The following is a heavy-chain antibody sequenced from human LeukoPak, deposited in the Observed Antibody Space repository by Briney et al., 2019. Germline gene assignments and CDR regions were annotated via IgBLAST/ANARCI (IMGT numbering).Heavy chain of an antibody. Sequence: PSETLSLTCTVSGGSISSSSYYWSWIRQPPGKGLEWIGYIYYSGSTNYNPSLKSRVTISVDTSKNQFSLKLSSVTAADTAVYYCARDSGSGWIQGWFDPWGQGTLVTVSS. D-gene: IGHD3-9*01. J-gene: IGHJ5*02. CDR1: GGSISSSSYY. CDR3: ARDSGSGWIQGWFDP. CDR2: IYYSGST. V-gene: IGHV4-61*01.